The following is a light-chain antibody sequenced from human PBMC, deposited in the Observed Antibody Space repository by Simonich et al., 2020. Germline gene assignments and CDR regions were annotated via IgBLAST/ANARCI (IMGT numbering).Light chain of an antibody. CDR2: AAS. V-gene: IGKV1-9*01. CDR3: QQLNSYPYT. Sequence: DIQLTQSPAFQSASVGNRVTITCRASQGITSYLACYQQKPGKAPELLIYAASTLLSRVPSRFSGSGSGTEFTLTISSLQPEDFATYYCQQLNSYPYTFGQGTKLEIK. CDR1: QGITSY. J-gene: IGKJ2*01.